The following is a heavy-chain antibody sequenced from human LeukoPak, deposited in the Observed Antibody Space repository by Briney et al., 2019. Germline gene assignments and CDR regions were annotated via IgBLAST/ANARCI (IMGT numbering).Heavy chain of an antibody. CDR3: ARVYSSSSIGYYYYYMDV. J-gene: IGHJ6*03. V-gene: IGHV4-59*01. CDR1: GGSISSYY. D-gene: IGHD6-6*01. CDR2: IYYSGST. Sequence: PSETLSLTCTVSGGSISSYYWSWIRQPPGKGLEWIGYIYYSGSTNYNPSLKSRVTISVDTSKNQFSLRLSSVTAADTAVYYCARVYSSSSIGYYYYYMDVWGKGTTVTVSS.